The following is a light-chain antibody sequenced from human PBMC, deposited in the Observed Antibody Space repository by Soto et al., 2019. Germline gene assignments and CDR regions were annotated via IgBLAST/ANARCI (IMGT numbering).Light chain of an antibody. CDR3: QSYDSSLGVV. V-gene: IGLV1-40*01. CDR1: SSKIGAGYD. CDR2: GNS. J-gene: IGLJ2*01. Sequence: QPVLTQPPSVSVAPGQRVTISCTGSSSKIGAGYDVHWYQQLPGTAPKLLIYGNSNRPSGVPDRFSGSKSGTSASLAITGLQAEDEADYYCQSYDSSLGVVFGGGTKVTVL.